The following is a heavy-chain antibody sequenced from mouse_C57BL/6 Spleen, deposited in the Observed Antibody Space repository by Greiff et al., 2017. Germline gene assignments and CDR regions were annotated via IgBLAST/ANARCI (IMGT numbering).Heavy chain of an antibody. D-gene: IGHD1-1*01. J-gene: IGHJ4*01. CDR1: GFTFSDYG. V-gene: IGHV5-17*01. Sequence: EVKLVESGGGLVKPGGSLKLSCAASGFTFSDYGMHWVRQAPEKGLEWVAYISSGRSTIYSADTVKGRFTISRDNAKNTLFLQITSVRSEDTAMYYGARSYYGSIRYAMDYGGQGTSVTVSS. CDR2: ISSGRSTI. CDR3: ARSYYGSIRYAMDY.